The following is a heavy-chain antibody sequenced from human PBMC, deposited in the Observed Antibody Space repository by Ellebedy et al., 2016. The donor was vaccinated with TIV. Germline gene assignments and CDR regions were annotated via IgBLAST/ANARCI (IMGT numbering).Heavy chain of an antibody. J-gene: IGHJ4*02. CDR3: AHRSYFVRSQVFDY. V-gene: IGHV2-5*02. CDR1: GFSLSTSGVG. D-gene: IGHD3-9*01. CDR2: IYLDDDK. Sequence: SGPTLVXPTQTLTLTCTFSGFSLSTSGVGVGWIRQPPGKALEWLALIYLDDDKRYSPSLKSRLTITKNTSKNQVVLTMTNMDPVDTATYYCAHRSYFVRSQVFDYWGQGTLVTVSS.